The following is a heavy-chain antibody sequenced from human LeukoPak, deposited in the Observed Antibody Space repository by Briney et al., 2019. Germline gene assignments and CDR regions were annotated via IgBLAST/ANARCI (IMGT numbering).Heavy chain of an antibody. CDR3: AREGFYGSGSYGAFDI. Sequence: PGRSLRLSCAASGFTFSSYAMHWVRQAPGKGLEWVAVISYDGSNKYYADSVKGRFTISRDNSKNTLYLQMNSLRAEDTAVYYCAREGFYGSGSYGAFDIWGQGTMVTVSS. D-gene: IGHD3-10*01. CDR1: GFTFSSYA. V-gene: IGHV3-30-3*01. CDR2: ISYDGSNK. J-gene: IGHJ3*02.